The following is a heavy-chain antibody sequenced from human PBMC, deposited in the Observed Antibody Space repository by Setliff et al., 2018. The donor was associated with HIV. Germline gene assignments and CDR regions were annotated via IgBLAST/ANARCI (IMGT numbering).Heavy chain of an antibody. CDR1: GYTFINYA. CDR3: ARALYGDYGGDINWFDP. J-gene: IGHJ5*02. CDR2: INTNTGSP. D-gene: IGHD4-17*01. Sequence: ASVKVSCKASGYTFINYAMNWVRQAPGQGLEWMGWINTNTGSPTYVQAFTGRFVFSVDTSVTTAYLQISSLKAEDTAVYYCARALYGDYGGDINWFDPWGQGTLVTVSS. V-gene: IGHV7-4-1*02.